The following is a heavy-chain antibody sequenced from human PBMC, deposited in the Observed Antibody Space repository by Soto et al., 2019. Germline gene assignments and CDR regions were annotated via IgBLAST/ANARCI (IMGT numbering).Heavy chain of an antibody. CDR1: GASITRNSYY. D-gene: IGHD2-8*01. Sequence: PSETLSLTCTVSGASITRNSYYWGWIRQTPGKGLEWIGSVYYSGSTVYNPSLKSRVTMSVDTSKNQISLSLNSVTAADTAVYLCARPIMVPKAKTAFDIWGQGTMVTV. V-gene: IGHV4-39*01. CDR2: VYYSGST. J-gene: IGHJ3*02. CDR3: ARPIMVPKAKTAFDI.